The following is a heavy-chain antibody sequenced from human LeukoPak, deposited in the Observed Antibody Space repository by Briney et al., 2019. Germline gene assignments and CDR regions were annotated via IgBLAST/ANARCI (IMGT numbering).Heavy chain of an antibody. Sequence: GGSLRLSCAASGFTFSSYAMSWVRQAPGKGLEWVSDISGSGGSTYYADSVKGRFTISRDNSKHTLYLQMNSLRAEDTAVYYCAKATYCDFWSGPLGAFDIWGQGTMVTVSS. CDR2: ISGSGGST. D-gene: IGHD3-3*01. V-gene: IGHV3-23*01. CDR1: GFTFSSYA. J-gene: IGHJ3*02. CDR3: AKATYCDFWSGPLGAFDI.